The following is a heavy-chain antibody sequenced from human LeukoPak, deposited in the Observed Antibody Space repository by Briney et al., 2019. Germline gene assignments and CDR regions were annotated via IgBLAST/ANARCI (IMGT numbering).Heavy chain of an antibody. Sequence: QPGGSLRLSCAASGFTFSSYGMHWVRQAPGKGLEWVAVISYDGSNIYYADSVNGRFTISRDNSKNTLYLQMNSLRAEDTAVYYCAKVRYYYDSSGFPNIWGQGTMVTVSS. CDR1: GFTFSSYG. V-gene: IGHV3-30*18. CDR3: AKVRYYYDSSGFPNI. CDR2: ISYDGSNI. J-gene: IGHJ3*02. D-gene: IGHD3-22*01.